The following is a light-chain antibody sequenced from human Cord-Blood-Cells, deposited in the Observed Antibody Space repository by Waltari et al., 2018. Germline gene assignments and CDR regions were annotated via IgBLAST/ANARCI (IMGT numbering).Light chain of an antibody. Sequence: QSALTPPPSASGSPGQSVTIPCPGTSRDVGGYNYVSWYQQHPGKAPKLMIYEVSKRPSGVPDRFSGSKSGNTASLTVSGLQAEDEADYYCSSYAGSNNFVFGTGTKVTVL. CDR3: SSYAGSNNFV. CDR2: EVS. V-gene: IGLV2-8*01. J-gene: IGLJ1*01. CDR1: SRDVGGYNY.